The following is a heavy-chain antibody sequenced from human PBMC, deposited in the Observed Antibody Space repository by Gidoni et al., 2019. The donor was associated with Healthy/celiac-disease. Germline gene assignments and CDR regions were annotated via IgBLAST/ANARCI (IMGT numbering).Heavy chain of an antibody. CDR3: ARDGTIFSQRYYYMDV. Sequence: EVQLVESGGGLVQPGGSLSLSCAASGFTFSSYWMSWVRQAPGKGLEWVANIKQDGSEKYYVDSVKGRFTISRDNAKNSLYLQMNSLRAEDTAVYYCARDGTIFSQRYYYMDVWGKGTTVTVSS. D-gene: IGHD3-3*01. J-gene: IGHJ6*03. V-gene: IGHV3-7*03. CDR1: GFTFSSYW. CDR2: IKQDGSEK.